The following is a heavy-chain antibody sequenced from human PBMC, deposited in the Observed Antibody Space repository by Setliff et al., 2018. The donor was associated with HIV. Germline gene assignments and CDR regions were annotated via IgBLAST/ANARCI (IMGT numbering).Heavy chain of an antibody. Sequence: SETLSLTCAVYGGSFSDDYWSWIRQPPGRGMEWIGEIDHSGRSNYNPSLKSRVLMAIDASKSQISLNLTSISAADTAVYCCAKCSGRFGVVTWFDSWGHGMLVTVS. CDR3: AKCSGRFGVVTWFDS. CDR1: GGSFSDDY. V-gene: IGHV4-34*01. D-gene: IGHD3-10*02. CDR2: IDHSGRS. J-gene: IGHJ5*01.